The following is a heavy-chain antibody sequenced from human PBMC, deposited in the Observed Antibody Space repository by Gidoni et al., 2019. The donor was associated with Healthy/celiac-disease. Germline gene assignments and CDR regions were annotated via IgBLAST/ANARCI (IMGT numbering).Heavy chain of an antibody. Sequence: QVQLQESGPGLVKPSETLSLTCTVSGGSISSYYWSWIRQPPGKGLEWIGYIYDSGSTNYNPSLKSRVTISVDTSKNQFSLKLSSVTAADTAVYYCARGMDRAYEFDYWGQGTLVTVSS. D-gene: IGHD3-10*01. CDR1: GGSISSYY. V-gene: IGHV4-59*01. CDR3: ARGMDRAYEFDY. CDR2: IYDSGST. J-gene: IGHJ4*02.